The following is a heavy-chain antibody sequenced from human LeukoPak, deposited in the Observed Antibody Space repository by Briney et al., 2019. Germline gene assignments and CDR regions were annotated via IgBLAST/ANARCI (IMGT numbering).Heavy chain of an antibody. CDR3: AKSMMDEGWYFHL. J-gene: IGHJ2*01. CDR2: IRYDGSNK. V-gene: IGHV3-30*02. CDR1: GFTFSSYS. D-gene: IGHD3-22*01. Sequence: PGGSLRLSCAASGFTFSSYSMNWVRQAPGKGLEWVAFIRYDGSNKYYADSVKGRFTISRDNSKKTLYLQMKSLRAEDTAVYYCAKSMMDEGWYFHLWGRGTLVTVSS.